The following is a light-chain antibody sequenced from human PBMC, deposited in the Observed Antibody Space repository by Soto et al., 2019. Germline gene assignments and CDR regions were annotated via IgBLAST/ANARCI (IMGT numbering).Light chain of an antibody. Sequence: EIVLTQSPGTLSLSPGERATLSCRASQSVSSSYLAWYQQKPGQAPRLLIYGASSRATGIPDRFSGSGSGTDFPLTISRLEPEDFAVYYWQQYGSSPPEITFGQGTRLEIK. J-gene: IGKJ5*01. V-gene: IGKV3-20*01. CDR2: GAS. CDR1: QSVSSSY. CDR3: QQYGSSPPEIT.